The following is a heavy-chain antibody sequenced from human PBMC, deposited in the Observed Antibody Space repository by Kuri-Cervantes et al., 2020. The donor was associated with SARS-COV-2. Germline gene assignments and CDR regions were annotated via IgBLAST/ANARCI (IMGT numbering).Heavy chain of an antibody. CDR2: ISAYNGNT. D-gene: IGHD7-27*01. Sequence: ASVKVSCKASGYTFTSYGISWVRQAPGQGLEWMGWISAYNGNTNYAQKLQGRVTITTDESTSTAYMELSSLRSEDTAVYYCARVTGDLGVGAFDIWGQGTMVT. V-gene: IGHV1-18*01. J-gene: IGHJ3*02. CDR3: ARVTGDLGVGAFDI. CDR1: GYTFTSYG.